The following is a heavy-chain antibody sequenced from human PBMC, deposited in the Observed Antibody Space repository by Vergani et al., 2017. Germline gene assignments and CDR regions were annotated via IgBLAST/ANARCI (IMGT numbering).Heavy chain of an antibody. CDR3: ARGRTYYDFWSGYSHDY. CDR1: GGTFSSYA. D-gene: IGHD3-3*01. Sequence: QVQLVQSGAEVKKPGSSVKVSCKASGGTFSSYAISWVRQAPGQGLEWMGRIIPIFGTANYAQKFQGRVTITADESTSTAYMELSSLRSEDTAVYYCARGRTYYDFWSGYSHDYWGQGTLVTVSS. J-gene: IGHJ4*02. CDR2: IIPIFGTA. V-gene: IGHV1-69*13.